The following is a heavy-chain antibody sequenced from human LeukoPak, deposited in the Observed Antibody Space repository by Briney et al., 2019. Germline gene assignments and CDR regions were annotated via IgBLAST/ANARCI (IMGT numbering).Heavy chain of an antibody. CDR3: AKDQGYGAIHPFDY. J-gene: IGHJ4*02. CDR1: GFTFSSYA. CDR2: ISGSGGST. Sequence: GGSLRLSCAASGFTFSSYAMSWVRQAPGKGLEWVSAISGSGGSTYYADSGKGRFTISRDNSKNTLYLQMTSLRAEDTAVYYCAKDQGYGAIHPFDYWGQGTLVTVSS. D-gene: IGHD5-18*01. V-gene: IGHV3-23*01.